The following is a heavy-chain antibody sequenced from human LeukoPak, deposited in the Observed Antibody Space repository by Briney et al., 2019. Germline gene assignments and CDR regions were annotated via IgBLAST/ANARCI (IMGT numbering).Heavy chain of an antibody. CDR3: ARGPYSGSYYFDY. CDR1: GYTLTELS. Sequence: ASVKVSCKVSGYTLTELSMHWVRQAPGKGLEWMGGFDPEDGETIYAQKFQGRVTMTRNTSISTAYMELSSLRSEDTAVYYCARGPYSGSYYFDYWGQGTLVTVSS. D-gene: IGHD1-26*01. J-gene: IGHJ4*02. CDR2: FDPEDGET. V-gene: IGHV1-24*01.